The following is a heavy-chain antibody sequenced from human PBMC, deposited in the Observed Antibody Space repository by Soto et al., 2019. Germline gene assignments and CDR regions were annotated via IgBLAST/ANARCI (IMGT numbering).Heavy chain of an antibody. Sequence: QITLKESGPTLVKPTQTLTLTCTFSGFSLSTSGVGVGLISQPPGKALEWLATIYWEDDKHYSPCLKSRLNNTKETSKNHVVLTMTNMHPVDTAKYNWEHQYYSGRRCNSTGWFDPWGQGTLVTVSS. CDR2: IYWEDDK. D-gene: IGHD2-15*01. CDR1: GFSLSTSGVG. J-gene: IGHJ5*02. CDR3: EHQYYSGRRCNSTGWFDP. V-gene: IGHV2-5*02.